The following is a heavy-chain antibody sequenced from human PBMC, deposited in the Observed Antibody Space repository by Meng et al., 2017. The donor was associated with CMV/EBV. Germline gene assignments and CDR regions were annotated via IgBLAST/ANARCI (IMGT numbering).Heavy chain of an antibody. D-gene: IGHD4-17*01. CDR2: MNPNSGNT. CDR3: ARDPLKRSKDYAQGYYYYYGMDV. J-gene: IGHJ6*02. Sequence: ASVKVSCKASGYTFTSYDINWLRQATGQGLEWMGWMNPNSGNTGYAQKFQGRVTMTRNTSISTAYMELSSLRSEDTAVYYCARDPLKRSKDYAQGYYYYYGMDVWGQGTTVTVSS. V-gene: IGHV1-8*01. CDR1: GYTFTSYD.